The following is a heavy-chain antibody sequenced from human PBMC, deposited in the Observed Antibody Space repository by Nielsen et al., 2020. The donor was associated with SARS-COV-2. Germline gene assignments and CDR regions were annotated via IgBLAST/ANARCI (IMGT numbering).Heavy chain of an antibody. CDR2: INHSGST. V-gene: IGHV4-4*02. CDR1: GGSISSSNW. CDR3: ARVFAAAAALDY. D-gene: IGHD6-13*01. Sequence: SETLSLTCAVSGGSISSSNWWSWVRQPPGKGLEWIGEINHSGSTNYNPSLKSRVTISVDKSKNQFSLKLSSVTAADTAVYYCARVFAAAAALDYWGQGTLVTVSS. J-gene: IGHJ4*02.